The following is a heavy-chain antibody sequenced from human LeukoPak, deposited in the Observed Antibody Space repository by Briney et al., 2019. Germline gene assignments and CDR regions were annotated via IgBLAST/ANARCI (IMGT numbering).Heavy chain of an antibody. J-gene: IGHJ4*02. CDR1: GGSFSGYY. D-gene: IGHD6-6*01. CDR2: INHSGST. CDR3: ARGGVRIAARPFDY. V-gene: IGHV4-34*01. Sequence: SETLSLTCAVYGGSFSGYYWSWIRQPLGKGLEWIGEINHSGSTNYNPSLKSRVTISVDTSKNQFSLKLSSVTAADTAVYYCARGGVRIAARPFDYWGQGTLVTVSS.